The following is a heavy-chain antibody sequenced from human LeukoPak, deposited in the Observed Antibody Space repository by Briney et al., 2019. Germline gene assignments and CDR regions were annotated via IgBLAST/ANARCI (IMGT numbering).Heavy chain of an antibody. Sequence: GESLKISCKGSGYTFTSYWIVWVRQMPGKGLEWMGIIYPGDSDTRYSPSFQGQVTISADKSVSTAYLQWSSLKASDTAMYYCARGGSRLNRYYDYWGQGTLVTVSS. D-gene: IGHD3-9*01. V-gene: IGHV5-51*01. CDR3: ARGGSRLNRYYDY. CDR2: IYPGDSDT. J-gene: IGHJ4*02. CDR1: GYTFTSYW.